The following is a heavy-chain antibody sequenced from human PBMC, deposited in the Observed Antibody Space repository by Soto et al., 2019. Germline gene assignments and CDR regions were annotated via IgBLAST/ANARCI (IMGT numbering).Heavy chain of an antibody. V-gene: IGHV3-74*01. D-gene: IGHD2-15*01. CDR3: VRTSLVVAAATREDY. CDR2: INSDGSST. J-gene: IGHJ4*02. CDR1: GFTFSSYW. Sequence: GGSLRISFAASGFTFSSYWMHWVRQAPGKGLVWVSRINSDGSSTSYADSVKGRFTISRDNAKNTLYLQMNSLRAEDTAVYYCVRTSLVVAAATREDYWGQGTLVTVSS.